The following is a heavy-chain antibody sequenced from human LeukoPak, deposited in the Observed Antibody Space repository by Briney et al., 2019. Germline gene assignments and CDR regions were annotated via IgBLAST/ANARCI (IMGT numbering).Heavy chain of an antibody. CDR3: AKDLTKYYYDPGMAFDI. CDR1: GFTFSSYW. CDR2: IKQDGSEK. Sequence: GGSLRLSCAASGFTFSSYWMSWVRQAPGKGLEWVANIKQDGSEKYYVDSVKGRFTISRDNSKNTLYLQMNSLRAEDTAVYYCAKDLTKYYYDPGMAFDIWGQGTMVTVSS. V-gene: IGHV3-7*03. J-gene: IGHJ3*02. D-gene: IGHD3-22*01.